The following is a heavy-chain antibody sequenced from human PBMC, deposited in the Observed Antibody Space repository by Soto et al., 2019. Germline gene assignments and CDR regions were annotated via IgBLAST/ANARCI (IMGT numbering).Heavy chain of an antibody. D-gene: IGHD3-22*01. V-gene: IGHV4-31*03. CDR3: AREGYDSSGFLDY. CDR1: GGSISSGGYY. CDR2: IYYSGST. Sequence: PSETLSLTCTVSGGSISSGGYYWSWIRQHPGKGLEWIGYIYYSGSTYYNPSLKSRVTISVDTSKNQFSLKLSSVTAADTAVYYCAREGYDSSGFLDYWGRGTLVTVSS. J-gene: IGHJ4*02.